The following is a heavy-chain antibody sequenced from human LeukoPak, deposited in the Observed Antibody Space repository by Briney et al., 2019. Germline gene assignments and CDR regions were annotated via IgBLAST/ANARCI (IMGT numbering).Heavy chain of an antibody. V-gene: IGHV1-46*01. J-gene: IGHJ4*02. CDR3: GRDSWHWSVDY. CDR1: GYTFTTYK. Sequence: ASVKVSCKASGYTFTTYKMHWVRQAPGQGLEWMGIINPNDETTSHAQKFQGRVTMTTDTSTSTVYMELSSLSSEDTALYYCGRDSWHWSVDYWGQGTLVTVSS. D-gene: IGHD2-8*02. CDR2: INPNDETT.